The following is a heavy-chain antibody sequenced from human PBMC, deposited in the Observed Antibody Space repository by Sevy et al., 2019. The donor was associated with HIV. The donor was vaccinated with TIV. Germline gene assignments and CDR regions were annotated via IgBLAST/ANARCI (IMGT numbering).Heavy chain of an antibody. CDR3: ARVTDFWSGYYPYSFDY. CDR2: IYYSGST. Sequence: SETLSLTCTASGGSISSYYWSWIRQPPGKGLEWIGYIYYSGSTNYNPSLMSRVTLSVDTSKNQFSLKLSSVTAADTAVYYCARVTDFWSGYYPYSFDYWGQGTLVTVSS. CDR1: GGSISSYY. V-gene: IGHV4-59*01. J-gene: IGHJ4*02. D-gene: IGHD3-3*01.